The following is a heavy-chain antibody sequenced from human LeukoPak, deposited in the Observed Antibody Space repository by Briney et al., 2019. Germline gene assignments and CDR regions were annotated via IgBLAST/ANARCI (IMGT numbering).Heavy chain of an antibody. V-gene: IGHV4-39*01. D-gene: IGHD3-3*01. CDR1: GGSISSSSYY. CDR2: IYYSGST. J-gene: IGHJ4*02. Sequence: KPSETLSLTCTVSGGSISSSSYYWGWIRQPPGKGLEWIGSIYYSGSTYYNPSLKSRVTISVDTSKNQFSLKLSSVTAADTAVYYCAIINYDFWSGYFDYWGQGTLVTVSS. CDR3: AIINYDFWSGYFDY.